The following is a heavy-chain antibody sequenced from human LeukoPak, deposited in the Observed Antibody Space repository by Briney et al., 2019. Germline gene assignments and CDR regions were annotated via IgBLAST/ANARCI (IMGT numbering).Heavy chain of an antibody. CDR3: ARHNYYHFDY. Sequence: PGGSLRLSCTASGFTFNKYSMTWVRQAPGKGLEWVANIKHDGSEKYYVDSVRGRVTISRDNAKNSLYLQMNTLRAEDTAVYFCARHNYYHFDYRGQGTLVTASS. V-gene: IGHV3-7*01. CDR1: GFTFNKYS. J-gene: IGHJ4*02. CDR2: IKHDGSEK. D-gene: IGHD1-1*01.